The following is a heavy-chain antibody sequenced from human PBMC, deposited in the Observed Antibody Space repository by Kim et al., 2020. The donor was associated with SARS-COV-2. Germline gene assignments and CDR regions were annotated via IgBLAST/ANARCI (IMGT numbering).Heavy chain of an antibody. Sequence: DSVKGRFTISRDNSKNSLYLQMNSLRTEDTALYYCAKDISPYYYGSGIDPWGQGTLVTVSS. CDR3: AKDISPYYYGSGIDP. V-gene: IGHV3-43*01. J-gene: IGHJ5*02. D-gene: IGHD3-10*01.